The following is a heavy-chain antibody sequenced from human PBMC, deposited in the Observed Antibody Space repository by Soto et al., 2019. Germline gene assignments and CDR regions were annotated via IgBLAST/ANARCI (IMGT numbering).Heavy chain of an antibody. D-gene: IGHD3-16*02. V-gene: IGHV3-74*01. CDR3: TRETFVARDY. Sequence: EVQLVESGGGLVQPGGSLRLSCRDSGFTFSGDWMHWVRQAPGKGLDWVSRIDPYDTGISYADSVKGRFTIFRDNAKSTLYLQMNSLRPEDTAVYYCTRETFVARDYWGQGTLVTVSS. CDR1: GFTFSGDW. J-gene: IGHJ4*02. CDR2: IDPYDTGI.